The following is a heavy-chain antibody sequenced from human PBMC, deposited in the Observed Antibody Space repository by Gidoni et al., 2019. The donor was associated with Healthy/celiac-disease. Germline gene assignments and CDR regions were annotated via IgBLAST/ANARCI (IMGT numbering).Heavy chain of an antibody. V-gene: IGHV4-61*02. CDR3: ARGPGIAAVEWVFLDD. J-gene: IGHJ4*02. Sequence: QVQLQASGPGLVKPSQTLSLTCTVSGGSISSVSYYWSWIRQPAGKGLEWIGRIYTSGSTNYNPSLKSRVTISVDTSKNQFSLKLSSVTAADTAVDYCARGPGIAAVEWVFLDDWGQGTLVTVSS. CDR1: GGSISSVSYY. D-gene: IGHD6-13*01. CDR2: IYTSGST.